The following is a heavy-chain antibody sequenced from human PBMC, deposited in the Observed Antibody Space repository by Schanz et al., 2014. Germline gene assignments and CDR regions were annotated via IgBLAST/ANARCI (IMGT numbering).Heavy chain of an antibody. D-gene: IGHD3-10*01. CDR1: GYSFTKYG. Sequence: QLMQSGSEVRKPGDSVKVSCETSGYSFTKYGINWVRQAPGQGLEWMGWISGYNGDTNYAPKFQDRVTMTTDTSTGITSLELRNLKSDDTAVYYCARDRVSFVRGPLGVDWGQGTQVIVSS. V-gene: IGHV1-18*01. J-gene: IGHJ4*02. CDR2: ISGYNGDT. CDR3: ARDRVSFVRGPLGVD.